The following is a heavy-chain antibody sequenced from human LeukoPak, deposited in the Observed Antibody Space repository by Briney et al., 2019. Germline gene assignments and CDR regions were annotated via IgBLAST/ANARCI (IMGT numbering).Heavy chain of an antibody. CDR3: AREIDRYSSGWYKGFDY. V-gene: IGHV3-30*04. Sequence: GGSLRLSCAASGFTFSSYAMHWVRQAPGKGLEWVTIISYDGTNKYYADSVKGRFTISRDNAKNSLYLQMNSLRAEDTAVYYCAREIDRYSSGWYKGFDYWGQGTLVTVSS. CDR1: GFTFSSYA. J-gene: IGHJ4*02. D-gene: IGHD6-19*01. CDR2: ISYDGTNK.